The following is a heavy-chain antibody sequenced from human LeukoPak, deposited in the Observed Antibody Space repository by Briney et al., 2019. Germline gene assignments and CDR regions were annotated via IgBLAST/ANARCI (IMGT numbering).Heavy chain of an antibody. V-gene: IGHV4-34*01. CDR2: INHSGST. J-gene: IGHJ4*02. CDR3: ARTIRGYSYGYLDY. CDR1: GGSFSGYY. D-gene: IGHD5-18*01. Sequence: PSETLSLTCAVYGGSFSGYYWSWIRQPPGKGLEWIGEINHSGSTNYNPSLKSRVTISVDTSKNQFSLKLSSVTAADTAVYYCARTIRGYSYGYLDYWGQGTLVTVSS.